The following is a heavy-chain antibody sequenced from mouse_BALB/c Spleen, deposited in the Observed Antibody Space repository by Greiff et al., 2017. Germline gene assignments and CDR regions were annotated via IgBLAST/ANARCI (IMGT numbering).Heavy chain of an antibody. CDR1: GFTFSDYY. Sequence: EVKLVESGGGLVKPGGSLKLSCAASGFTFSDYYMYWVRQTPEKRLEWVATISDGGSYTYYPDSVKGRFTISRDNAKNNLYLQMSSLKSEDTAMYYCARDRWDYDGRSLFAYWGQGTLVTVSA. CDR2: ISDGGSYT. CDR3: ARDRWDYDGRSLFAY. D-gene: IGHD2-4*01. V-gene: IGHV5-4*02. J-gene: IGHJ3*01.